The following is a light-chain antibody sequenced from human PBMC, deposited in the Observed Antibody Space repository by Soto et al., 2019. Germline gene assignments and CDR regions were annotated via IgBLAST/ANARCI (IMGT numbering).Light chain of an antibody. CDR3: QQYTTSSWT. CDR2: GTS. Sequence: VLTQSPGTLSLSPGERATLSCRSSQSVGSSYLAWYQQKPGQAPRVLIYGTSSRATGIPDRFSGSGSGTDFTLTISRLEPEDFAVYYCQQYTTSSWTFGQGTKVDIK. CDR1: QSVGSSY. V-gene: IGKV3-20*01. J-gene: IGKJ1*01.